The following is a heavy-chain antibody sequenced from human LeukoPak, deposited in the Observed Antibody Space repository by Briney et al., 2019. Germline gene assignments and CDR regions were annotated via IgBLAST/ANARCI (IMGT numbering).Heavy chain of an antibody. CDR2: ISAYNGNT. Sequence: ASVKVSCKASGYTFTSYGISWVRQAPGQGLEWMGWISAYNGNTNYAQKFQGRVTITADKSTSTAYMELSSLRSEDTAVYYCARDSDYDILTGLMYWGQGTLVTVSS. CDR3: ARDSDYDILTGLMY. V-gene: IGHV1-18*01. D-gene: IGHD3-9*01. CDR1: GYTFTSYG. J-gene: IGHJ4*02.